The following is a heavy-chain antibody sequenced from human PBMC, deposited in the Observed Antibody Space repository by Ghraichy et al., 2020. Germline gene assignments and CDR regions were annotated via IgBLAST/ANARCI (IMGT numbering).Heavy chain of an antibody. V-gene: IGHV3-7*03. CDR1: RFTFSSYW. Sequence: GESLNISCAASRFTFSSYWMNWVRQAPGKGLEWVANIKQDGSEKYYVDSVKGRFTISRDNAKNSLYLQMNSLRAEDTAVYYCACAFDIWGQGTMVTVSS. CDR2: IKQDGSEK. J-gene: IGHJ3*02. CDR3: ACAFDI.